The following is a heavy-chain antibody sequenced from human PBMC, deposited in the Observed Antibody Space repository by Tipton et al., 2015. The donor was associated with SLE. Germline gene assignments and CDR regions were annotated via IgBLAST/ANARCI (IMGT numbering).Heavy chain of an antibody. D-gene: IGHD2-2*01. Sequence: TLSLTCKVSGGSSNSGSYYWSWIRQPAGKGLEWIGRIYTSGSTFGSGSTNYNPSLNSRVTISLDTSKNHFSLRLSSVTAADTAVYYCARWCPSSSCRGLRFDYWDQGTLVTVSS. CDR3: ARWCPSSSCRGLRFDY. V-gene: IGHV4-61*02. CDR1: GGSSNSGSYY. J-gene: IGHJ4*02. CDR2: IYTSGSTFGSGST.